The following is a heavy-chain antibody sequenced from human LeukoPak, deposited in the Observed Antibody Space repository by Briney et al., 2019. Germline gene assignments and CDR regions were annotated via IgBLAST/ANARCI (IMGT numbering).Heavy chain of an antibody. Sequence: ASVKVSCKASGYTFTSYDINWVRQATGQGLEWMGWMNPNSGNTGYAQKFQGRVTMTRNTSISTAYMELSSLRSEDTAVYYCARGAAAGTGVYDWFDPWGQGTLVTVSS. D-gene: IGHD6-13*01. CDR3: ARGAAAGTGVYDWFDP. CDR2: MNPNSGNT. CDR1: GYTFTSYD. J-gene: IGHJ5*02. V-gene: IGHV1-8*01.